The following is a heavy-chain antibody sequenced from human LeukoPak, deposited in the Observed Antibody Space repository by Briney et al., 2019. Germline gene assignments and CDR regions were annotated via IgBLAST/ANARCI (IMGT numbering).Heavy chain of an antibody. Sequence: SETLSLTCTVSGGSISSYYWSWIRQPPGKGLEWIGYIYYSGSTNYNPSLKSRVTISVETSKNEFSLKLRSVTAADTAVYYCARVTGYRIEDYFDYWGQGALVTVSS. CDR2: IYYSGST. D-gene: IGHD6-13*01. CDR3: ARVTGYRIEDYFDY. V-gene: IGHV4-59*01. J-gene: IGHJ4*02. CDR1: GGSISSYY.